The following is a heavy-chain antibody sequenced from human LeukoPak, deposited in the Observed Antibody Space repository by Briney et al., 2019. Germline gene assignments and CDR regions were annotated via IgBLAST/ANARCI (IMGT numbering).Heavy chain of an antibody. CDR2: ISSSGSTI. CDR1: GFTFSDYY. J-gene: IGHJ5*02. CDR3: ARGADGVSSNSRGWFDP. Sequence: GGSLRLSCAASGFTFSDYYMSWIRQAPGKWLEWVSYISSSGSTIYYADSVKGRFTISRDNAKNSLYLQMNSLRAEDTAVYSCARGADGVSSNSRGWFDPWGQGTLVTVSS. V-gene: IGHV3-11*04. D-gene: IGHD2-15*01.